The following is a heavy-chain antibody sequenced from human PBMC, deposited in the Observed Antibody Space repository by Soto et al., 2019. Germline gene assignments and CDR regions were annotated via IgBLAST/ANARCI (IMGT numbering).Heavy chain of an antibody. CDR3: ASDYSGYSDDPDKYGLDV. D-gene: IGHD4-17*01. Sequence: SETLSLTCTVSGGSVSSTSFYWGWIRQPPGKGLEWIGNIFYSGTTNYNPSLKSRVTISLDKSKNQFSLKVTSVTAADTAVYYRASDYSGYSDDPDKYGLDVWDQVTTFTIFS. CDR1: GGSVSSTSFY. CDR2: IFYSGTT. J-gene: IGHJ6*02. V-gene: IGHV4-39*01.